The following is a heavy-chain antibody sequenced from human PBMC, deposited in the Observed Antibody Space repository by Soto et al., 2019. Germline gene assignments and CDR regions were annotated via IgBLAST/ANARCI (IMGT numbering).Heavy chain of an antibody. J-gene: IGHJ4*02. V-gene: IGHV4-30-4*01. CDR3: ARVGGFGATTIDY. Sequence: QVQLQESGPGLVKPSQTLSLTCTVSGGSISSGDYYWSWIRQPPGKGLEWIGYIYYSGSTYYNPSLTSRVTISVDTSKNQFPLKLSSVTAADTAVYYCARVGGFGATTIDYWGQGTLVTVSS. D-gene: IGHD3-10*01. CDR2: IYYSGST. CDR1: GGSISSGDYY.